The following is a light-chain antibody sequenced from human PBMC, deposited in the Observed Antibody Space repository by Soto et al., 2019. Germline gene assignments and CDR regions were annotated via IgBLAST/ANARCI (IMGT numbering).Light chain of an antibody. V-gene: IGLV3-21*02. J-gene: IGLJ1*01. CDR3: QVCERFSDHNFV. Sequence: SYELTEPPSVSVSPGRTASITCGGDNIGTKSVHWYQQRPGQAPVLVVYDDKKRPSGIPERFSGSNSGNTATLTISRVETGDEADYYCQVCERFSDHNFVFGDGTKVTVL. CDR2: DDK. CDR1: NIGTKS.